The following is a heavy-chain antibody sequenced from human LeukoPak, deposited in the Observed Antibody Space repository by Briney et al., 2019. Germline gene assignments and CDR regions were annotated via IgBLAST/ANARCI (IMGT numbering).Heavy chain of an antibody. CDR3: AKDMNSYGSGSSYNPWGPFDS. J-gene: IGHJ4*02. CDR1: GFTCDNYA. V-gene: IGHV3-9*01. D-gene: IGHD3-10*01. Sequence: GGSLRLSCAASGFTCDNYAMHWVRQAPGKGLEWVSGIAWNSGNTGFADSVKGRFTISRDNAENSLYLQMNSLTTEDTAFYFCAKDMNSYGSGSSYNPWGPFDSWGQGTLVTVSS. CDR2: IAWNSGNT.